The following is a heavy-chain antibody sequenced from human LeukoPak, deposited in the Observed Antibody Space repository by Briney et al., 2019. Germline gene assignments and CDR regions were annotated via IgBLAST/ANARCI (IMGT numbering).Heavy chain of an antibody. J-gene: IGHJ4*02. D-gene: IGHD3-9*01. CDR3: SRGSDESKTGDS. Sequence: PSETLSLTCTVSGGSISSYYWSWIRQPPGKGLEWIGYIYYSGSTNYNPSLKSRVTISVDTSKNQFYLKLTSVTAADTAVYYCSRGSDESKTGDSWGQGSLVTVSS. CDR1: GGSISSYY. CDR2: IYYSGST. V-gene: IGHV4-59*12.